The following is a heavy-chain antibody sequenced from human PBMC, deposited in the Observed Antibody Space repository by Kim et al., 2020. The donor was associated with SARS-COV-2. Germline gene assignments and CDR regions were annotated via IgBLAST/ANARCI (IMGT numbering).Heavy chain of an antibody. D-gene: IGHD6-19*01. CDR1: GFTFGSYA. V-gene: IGHV3-23*01. Sequence: GGSLRLSCAASGFTFGSYAMSWVRQAPGKGLEWVAAISGSGGSTYYADSVKGRFTISRDNSKNTLYLQMNSLRAEDTAVYYCAKEKWRVRLEFDYLGQGTMVGVCS. J-gene: IGHJ4*02. CDR3: AKEKWRVRLEFDY. CDR2: ISGSGGST.